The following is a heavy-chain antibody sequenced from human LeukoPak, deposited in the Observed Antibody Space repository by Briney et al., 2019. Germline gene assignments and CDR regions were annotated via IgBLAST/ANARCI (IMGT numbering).Heavy chain of an antibody. CDR3: ARHKCTGSYCYVSYDAFDI. CDR1: GYRFISYW. J-gene: IGHJ3*02. V-gene: IGHV5-51*01. Sequence: GESLKISCKGSGYRFISYWIGWVRQMPGKGLEWMGIIYSGDSATRYSPSFQGQVTMSADKSISTTFLQWSSLKASDTAMYYCARHKCTGSYCYVSYDAFDIWGQGTMVTVSS. D-gene: IGHD2-8*02. CDR2: IYSGDSAT.